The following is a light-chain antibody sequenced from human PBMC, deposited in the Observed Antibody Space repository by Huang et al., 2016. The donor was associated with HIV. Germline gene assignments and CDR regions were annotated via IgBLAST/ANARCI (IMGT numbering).Light chain of an antibody. CDR3: HQYGSPPFT. J-gene: IGKJ3*01. Sequence: EFVLTQSPGTLSLSPGERATLSCRASQSIGSSSLAWYLQNPGQAPTLLIHGASTRATDIPDRVSGSGSGTDFTLTISRLEPEDFAVYYCHQYGSPPFTFGPGTKVDIK. V-gene: IGKV3-20*01. CDR1: QSIGSSS. CDR2: GAS.